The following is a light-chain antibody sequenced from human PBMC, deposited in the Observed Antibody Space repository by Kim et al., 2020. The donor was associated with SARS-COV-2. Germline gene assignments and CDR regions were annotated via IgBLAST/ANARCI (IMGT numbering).Light chain of an antibody. V-gene: IGKV3-20*01. J-gene: IGKJ1*01. CDR3: QQSAGSPEWT. CDR2: GAS. Sequence: EIVLTQSPGTLSLSPGERATLSCRASQSVSSSYLAWYQQKPGQAPRLLIYGASSRATGIPDRFSGSGSGTDFTLTISRLEPEDFAVYYCQQSAGSPEWTFGQWTKVDIK. CDR1: QSVSSSY.